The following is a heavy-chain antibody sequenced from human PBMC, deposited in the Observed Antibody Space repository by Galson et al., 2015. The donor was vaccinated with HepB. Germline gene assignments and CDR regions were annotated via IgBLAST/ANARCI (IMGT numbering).Heavy chain of an antibody. CDR3: ARETPDTYYFDY. CDR2: ISINSGNT. Sequence: SVKVSCKASGYSFTSNGISWVRQAPGQGLEWLGWISINSGNTNYAQRLQGRVTLTRDSSTSTIYMEVNSLTSDDTAVYYCARETPDTYYFDYWGQGTLVTVSS. D-gene: IGHD2-15*01. CDR1: GYSFTSNG. J-gene: IGHJ4*02. V-gene: IGHV1-18*04.